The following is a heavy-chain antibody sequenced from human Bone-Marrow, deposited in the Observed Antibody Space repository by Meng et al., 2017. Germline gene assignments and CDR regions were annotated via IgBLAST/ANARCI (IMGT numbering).Heavy chain of an antibody. Sequence: ESLKTSCAASGFTFSSYNMHWVRQTPGEGLVWVSRINTDASITTYADSVKGRFTISRDDAKNTVYLQMNSLRAEDTAVYYCARGADWVIFDHWGQGALVTVSS. CDR1: GFTFSSYN. CDR3: ARGADWVIFDH. CDR2: INTDASIT. D-gene: IGHD2-21*02. J-gene: IGHJ4*02. V-gene: IGHV3-74*03.